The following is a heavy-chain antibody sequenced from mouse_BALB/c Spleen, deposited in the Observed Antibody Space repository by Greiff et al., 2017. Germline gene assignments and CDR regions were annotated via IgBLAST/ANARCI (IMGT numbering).Heavy chain of an antibody. J-gene: IGHJ2*01. CDR2: IDPSDSYT. Sequence: QVQLQQPGAELVKPGASVKMSCKASGYTFTSYWMHWVKQRPGQGLEWIGTIDPSDSYTSYNQKFKGKATLTVDTSSSTAYMQLSSLTSEDSAVYYCTRWGTTVVNFDYWGQGTTLTVSS. D-gene: IGHD1-1*01. CDR1: GYTFTSYW. CDR3: TRWGTTVVNFDY. V-gene: IGHV1S127*01.